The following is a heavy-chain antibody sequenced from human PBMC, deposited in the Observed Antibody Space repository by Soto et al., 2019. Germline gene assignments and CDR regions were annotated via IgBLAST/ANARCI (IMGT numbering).Heavy chain of an antibody. CDR2: ISYDGTDE. CDR1: GFSFSSYG. Sequence: PGGSLRLSCAASGFSFSSYGMHWVRQAPGKGLEWVAMISYDGTDEYYADSVKGRFTISRDNSKNAVYLEMNNLRAEDTAVYYCVKGGTYHVGNFDSWGQGTLVTAPQ. J-gene: IGHJ5*01. V-gene: IGHV3-30*18. CDR3: VKGGTYHVGNFDS. D-gene: IGHD1-1*01.